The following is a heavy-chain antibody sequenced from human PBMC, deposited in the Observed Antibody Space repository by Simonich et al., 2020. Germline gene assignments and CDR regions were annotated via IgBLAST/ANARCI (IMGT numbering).Heavy chain of an antibody. CDR1: GFTFSSYS. CDR2: ISSSSSSI. CDR3: ARDSSYYAFDI. J-gene: IGHJ3*02. Sequence: EVQLVESGGGLVQPGGSLRLSCAASGFTFSSYSMNWVRQAPGKGLEWVSYISSSSSSINYADSVKGRVTIARDNAKNSLYLQMNSLRSEDTAVYYCARDSSYYAFDIWGQGTMVTVSS. D-gene: IGHD5-12*01. V-gene: IGHV3-48*01.